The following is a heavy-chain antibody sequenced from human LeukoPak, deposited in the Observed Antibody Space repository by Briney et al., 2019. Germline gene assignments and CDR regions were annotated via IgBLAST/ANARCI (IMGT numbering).Heavy chain of an antibody. V-gene: IGHV4-31*03. CDR1: GGSISSGSYY. D-gene: IGHD3-16*01. Sequence: KTSETLSLTCTVSGGSISSGSYYWSWIRQHPGKGLEWIGYIYYSGSTYYNPSLKSRVTISVDTSKNQFSLKLSSATAADTAVYYCARDSRFYYYYGMDVWGQGTTVTVSS. CDR3: ARDSRFYYYYGMDV. CDR2: IYYSGST. J-gene: IGHJ6*02.